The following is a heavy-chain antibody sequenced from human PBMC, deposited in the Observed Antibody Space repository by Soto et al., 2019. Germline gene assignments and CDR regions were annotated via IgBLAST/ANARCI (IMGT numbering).Heavy chain of an antibody. CDR2: IRSKANSYAT. V-gene: IGHV3-73*02. D-gene: IGHD2-21*01. J-gene: IGHJ6*02. CDR3: TRLGLKGV. CDR1: GFTFSGSA. Sequence: EVQLVESGGGLVQPGGSLKLSCAASGFTFSGSAMHWVRQASGKGLEWVGRIRSKANSYATAYAASVKGRFTISRDDSKNTAYLKMHSLKAEDTAVYYCTRLGLKGVWGQGTTVTVSS.